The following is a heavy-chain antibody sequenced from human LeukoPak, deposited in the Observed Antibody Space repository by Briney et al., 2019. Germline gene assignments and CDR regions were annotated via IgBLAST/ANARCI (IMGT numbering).Heavy chain of an antibody. CDR1: GGTFSSYA. J-gene: IGHJ4*02. CDR3: ARDLLTTLYSSGRYIIDY. CDR2: IIPIFGTA. V-gene: IGHV1-69*05. D-gene: IGHD6-19*01. Sequence: GASVKVSCKASGGTFSSYAISWVRQAPGQGLEWMGGIIPIFGTANYAQKLQGRVTMTTDTSTSTAYMELRSLRSDDTAVYYCARDLLTTLYSSGRYIIDYWGQGTLVTVSS.